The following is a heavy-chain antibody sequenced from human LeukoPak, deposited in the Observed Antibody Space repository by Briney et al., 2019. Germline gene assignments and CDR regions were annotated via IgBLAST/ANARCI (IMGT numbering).Heavy chain of an antibody. V-gene: IGHV1-2*02. CDR1: GYTFTGYY. J-gene: IGHJ4*02. Sequence: ASVKVSCKASGYTFTGYYIHWVRQAPGQGLEWMGWINPNSGGTNYAQKFQGRVTMTRDTSISTAYMELSRLRSDDTAVYYCARIFSGSYFNDYWGQGTLVTVSS. CDR2: INPNSGGT. D-gene: IGHD1-26*01. CDR3: ARIFSGSYFNDY.